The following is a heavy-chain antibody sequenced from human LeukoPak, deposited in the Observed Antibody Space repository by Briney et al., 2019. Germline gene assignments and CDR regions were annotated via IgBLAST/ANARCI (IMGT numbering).Heavy chain of an antibody. Sequence: SETLSLTCAVYGGSFSGYYWSWIRQPPGKGLEWIGEINHSGSTNYNPSLKSRVTISVDTSKNQFSLKLSSVTAADTAVYYCARGRPEWPPYYYYYYGMDVWGQGTTVTVSS. J-gene: IGHJ6*02. V-gene: IGHV4-34*01. CDR2: INHSGST. CDR3: ARGRPEWPPYYYYYYGMDV. CDR1: GGSFSGYY. D-gene: IGHD3-3*01.